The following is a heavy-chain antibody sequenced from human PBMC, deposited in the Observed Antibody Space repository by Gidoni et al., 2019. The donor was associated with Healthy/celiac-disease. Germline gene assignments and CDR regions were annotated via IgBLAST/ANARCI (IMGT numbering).Heavy chain of an antibody. CDR1: GGSFSGYY. Sequence: HVQLQQWGAGLLKPSDTLSLTCAVYGGSFSGYYWSWIRHPPGKGLEWIGEINHSGSTNYNTSIKSRVTISVDTSKNQFSLKLSSVTAADTAVYYCARGRSIAARSFDYWGQGTLVTVSS. CDR2: INHSGST. V-gene: IGHV4-34*01. D-gene: IGHD6-6*01. J-gene: IGHJ4*02. CDR3: ARGRSIAARSFDY.